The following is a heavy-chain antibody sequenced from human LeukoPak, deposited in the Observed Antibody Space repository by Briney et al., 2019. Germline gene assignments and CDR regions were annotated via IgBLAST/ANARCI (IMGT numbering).Heavy chain of an antibody. D-gene: IGHD3-3*01. CDR3: AKGVTIFGGNY. CDR1: GFTFSSYE. CDR2: ISWDGGST. Sequence: GGSLRLSCAASGFTFSSYEMNWVRQAPGKGLEWVSLISWDGGSTYYADSVKGRFTISRDNSKNSLYLQMNSLRTEDTALYYCAKGVTIFGGNYWGQGTLVTVSS. J-gene: IGHJ4*02. V-gene: IGHV3-43*02.